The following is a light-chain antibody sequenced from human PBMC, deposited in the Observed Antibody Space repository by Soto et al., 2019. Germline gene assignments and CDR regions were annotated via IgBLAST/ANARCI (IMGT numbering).Light chain of an antibody. CDR3: GSYTSSSTYV. Sequence: QSALTQPASVSGSPGQSITISCTGTISDVGGYNYVSWYQQPPGKAPKLIIYEVSNRPSGVSNRFSGSKSGNTASLTISGLQAEDEADYYCGSYTSSSTYVLGTGTKVTVL. CDR2: EVS. CDR1: ISDVGGYNY. V-gene: IGLV2-14*01. J-gene: IGLJ1*01.